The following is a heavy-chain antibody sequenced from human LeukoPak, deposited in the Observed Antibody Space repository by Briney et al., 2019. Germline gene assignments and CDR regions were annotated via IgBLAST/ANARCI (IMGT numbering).Heavy chain of an antibody. V-gene: IGHV1-2*02. Sequence: ASVKVSCKASGYTFTGYYMHWVRQAPGQGLEWMGWINPNSGGTNYAQKFQGRVTMTRDTSISTAYMELSRLRSDDTAVYYCARGDIVVVVAASGMDVWGQGTTVTVSS. D-gene: IGHD2-15*01. CDR3: ARGDIVVVVAASGMDV. CDR1: GYTFTGYY. J-gene: IGHJ6*02. CDR2: INPNSGGT.